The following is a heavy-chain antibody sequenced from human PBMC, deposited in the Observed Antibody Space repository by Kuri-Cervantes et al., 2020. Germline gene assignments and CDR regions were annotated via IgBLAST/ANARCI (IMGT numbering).Heavy chain of an antibody. V-gene: IGHV3-74*01. Sequence: GGSLRLSCAASGFTFSSYWMHWVRQAPGKGLVWVSRINSDGSSTSYADSVKGRFTISRDNAKNTLYLQMNSLRAEDTAVYYCARDRAEYSSSWYNYFDYWGQGTLVTVSS. D-gene: IGHD6-13*01. CDR3: ARDRAEYSSSWYNYFDY. CDR1: GFTFSSYW. CDR2: INSDGSST. J-gene: IGHJ4*02.